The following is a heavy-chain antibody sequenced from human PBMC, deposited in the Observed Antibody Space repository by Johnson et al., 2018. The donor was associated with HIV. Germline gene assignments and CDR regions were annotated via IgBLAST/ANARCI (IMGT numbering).Heavy chain of an antibody. J-gene: IGHJ3*01. V-gene: IGHV3-13*01. D-gene: IGHD3-22*01. CDR1: GFTFSSYD. Sequence: VQLVESGGGLVQPGGSLRLSCAASGFTFSSYDMHWVRQATGKGLEWVSAIGTAGDTYYPGSVKGRFTISRENAKNSLYLQMNSLRAEDTAVYYCAREDSSGYFDGFDVWGQGTMVTVSS. CDR3: AREDSSGYFDGFDV. CDR2: IGTAGDT.